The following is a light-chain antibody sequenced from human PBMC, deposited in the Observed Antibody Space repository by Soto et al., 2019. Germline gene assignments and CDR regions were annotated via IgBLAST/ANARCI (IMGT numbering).Light chain of an antibody. Sequence: DIEMTQSPSTLSPSVGDTVTVTWRASQSVSGWLAWYKQKPGEAPKLLIYEASALPRWVPSMCRGSGSGPKFTLTIASLPPYDFETYYCQQYATFSGTFGPGTKVDIK. V-gene: IGKV1-5*01. CDR3: QQYATFSGT. J-gene: IGKJ1*01. CDR2: EAS. CDR1: QSVSGW.